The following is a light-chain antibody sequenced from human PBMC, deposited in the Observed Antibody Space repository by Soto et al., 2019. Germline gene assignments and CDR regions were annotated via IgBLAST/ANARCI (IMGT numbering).Light chain of an antibody. CDR2: ATP. J-gene: IGKJ2*01. CDR1: QSINQI. CDR3: HQSYSSPLYS. V-gene: IGKV1-39*01. Sequence: IQMTQSPSSLSASLGDRVNITCRASQSINQILNWYQQKPGKAPKLLIYATPSLQSGVPSRFSGSRSETDFPLTITSLHAEDFATYYCHQSYSSPLYSFGQGTRLEIK.